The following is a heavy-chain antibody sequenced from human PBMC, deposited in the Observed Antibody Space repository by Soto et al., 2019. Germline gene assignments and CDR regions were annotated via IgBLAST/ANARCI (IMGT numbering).Heavy chain of an antibody. CDR1: GFTFNNAW. CDR3: ITTRIWIYYYDSTGFDY. V-gene: IGHV3-15*07. D-gene: IGHD3-22*01. Sequence: GGALRLSCAASGFTFNNAWMYWVRQPPGKGLEWVGRIKSKTDGETTDYDAPVKGRFTISRDDSKNTLYLLMNSMKMEDTAVYYCITTRIWIYYYDSTGFDYWGQGPRSPSPQ. CDR2: IKSKTDGETT. J-gene: IGHJ4*02.